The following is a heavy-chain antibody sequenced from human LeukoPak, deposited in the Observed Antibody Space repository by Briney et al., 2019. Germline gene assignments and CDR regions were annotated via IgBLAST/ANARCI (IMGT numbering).Heavy chain of an antibody. J-gene: IGHJ4*02. CDR2: IYYSGST. CDR1: GGSISSYY. Sequence: PSETLSLTCTVSGGSISSYYWSWIRQPPGKGLEWIGYIYYSGSTNYNPSLKSRVTISVDTSKNQFSLKLSSVTAADTAVYYCARGGPRWYFDYWGQGTLVTVSS. D-gene: IGHD5-24*01. CDR3: ARGGPRWYFDY. V-gene: IGHV4-59*01.